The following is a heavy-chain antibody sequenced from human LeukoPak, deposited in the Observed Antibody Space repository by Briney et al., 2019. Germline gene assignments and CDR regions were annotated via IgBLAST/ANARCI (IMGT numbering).Heavy chain of an antibody. J-gene: IGHJ5*02. D-gene: IGHD3-10*01. CDR2: IYTSWST. CDR3: ARVPGEWENWFDP. Sequence: RQXXGKGLKWIGRIYTSWSTNYNPSRKSRVTISVDTSKNQFSLKLSSVTAADTAVYYRARVPGEWENWFDPWGQGTLVTVSS. V-gene: IGHV4-4*07.